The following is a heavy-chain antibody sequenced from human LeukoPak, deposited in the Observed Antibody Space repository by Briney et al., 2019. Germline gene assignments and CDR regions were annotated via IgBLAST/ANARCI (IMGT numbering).Heavy chain of an antibody. D-gene: IGHD2-15*01. CDR1: GGTFSSYA. Sequence: ASVKVSCKASGGTFSSYAISWVRQAPGQGLEWMGRIIPIFGIANYAQKFQGRVTITADKSTSTAYMELSSLRSEDTAVYYCALGGVGVVAANNWFDPWGQGTLVTVSS. CDR2: IIPIFGIA. CDR3: ALGGVGVVAANNWFDP. J-gene: IGHJ5*02. V-gene: IGHV1-69*04.